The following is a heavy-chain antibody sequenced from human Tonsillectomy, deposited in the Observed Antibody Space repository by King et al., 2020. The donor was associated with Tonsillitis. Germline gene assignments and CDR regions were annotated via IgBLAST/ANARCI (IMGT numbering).Heavy chain of an antibody. CDR1: GFTFSSYW. CDR2: INSDGSST. V-gene: IGHV3-74*01. Sequence: VQLVESGGGLVQPGGSLRLSCAASGFTFSSYWMHWVRQAPGKGLVWVSRINSDGSSTSYADSVKGRFTISRDNAKNTLYLQMNSLRAEDTAVYYCASLSAAGTGGDYWGQGTLVTVSS. J-gene: IGHJ4*02. CDR3: ASLSAAGTGGDY. D-gene: IGHD6-13*01.